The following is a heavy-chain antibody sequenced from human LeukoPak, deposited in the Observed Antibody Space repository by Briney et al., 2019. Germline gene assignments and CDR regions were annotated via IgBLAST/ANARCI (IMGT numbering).Heavy chain of an antibody. CDR1: GFTFSSYS. CDR2: ISSSSSYI. J-gene: IGHJ5*02. D-gene: IGHD3-3*01. V-gene: IGHV3-21*04. CDR3: ARVLREWLLFGWFDP. Sequence: GALRLSCAASGFTFSSYSMNWVRQAPGKGLEWVSSISSSSSYIYYADSVKGRFTISRDNAKNSLYLQMNSLRAEDTAVYYCARVLREWLLFGWFDPWGQGTLVTVSS.